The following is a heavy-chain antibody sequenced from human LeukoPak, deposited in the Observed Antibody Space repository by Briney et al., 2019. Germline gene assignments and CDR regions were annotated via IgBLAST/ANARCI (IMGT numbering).Heavy chain of an antibody. CDR1: GFTFNSYS. V-gene: IGHV3-21*04. D-gene: IGHD2-8*01. J-gene: IGHJ4*02. CDR3: AKDTSIGKYCTNGVCSPFDC. Sequence: PGGSLRLSCGVSGFTFNSYSMNWVRQAPGKGLEWVASIIGSGSEMFYADSLKGRFTISRDNSEDSLYLQMNSLRPEDTAVYYCAKDTSIGKYCTNGVCSPFDCWGQGTLVTVSS. CDR2: IIGSGSEM.